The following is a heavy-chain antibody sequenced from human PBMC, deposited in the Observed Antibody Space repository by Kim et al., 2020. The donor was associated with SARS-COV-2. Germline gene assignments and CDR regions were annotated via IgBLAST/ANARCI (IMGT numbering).Heavy chain of an antibody. V-gene: IGHV3-23*01. D-gene: IGHD4-4*01. CDR3: AKVTTITAPCYDY. Sequence: YADPVQGRFTSSRDNSKNALNLQMTSLRAEDTALYYCAKVTTITAPCYDYWGQGTLVTVSS. J-gene: IGHJ4*02.